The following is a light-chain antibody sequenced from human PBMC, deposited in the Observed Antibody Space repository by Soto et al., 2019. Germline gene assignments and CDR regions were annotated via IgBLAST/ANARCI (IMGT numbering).Light chain of an antibody. Sequence: HSAETQPAYLSGSPGPSITLSCTGTSSDVVGYNYVSWYQQHPGKAPKFMIYDVSNRPSGVSNRFSGSKSGNTASLTISGLQAEDEADYYCCSYTTSNTRQIVFGTVTKATVL. V-gene: IGLV2-14*01. CDR2: DVS. CDR3: CSYTTSNTRQIV. J-gene: IGLJ1*01. CDR1: SSDVVGYNY.